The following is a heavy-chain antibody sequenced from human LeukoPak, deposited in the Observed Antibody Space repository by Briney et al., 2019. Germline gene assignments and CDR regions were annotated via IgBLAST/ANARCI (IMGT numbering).Heavy chain of an antibody. Sequence: SETLSLTCTVSGGSISVRNYYWGWIRQPPGKGLEWIGSINYSGSTYYNPSLKSRVTISADTSKNQFSLKLSSVTAADTAVYYCARQGAFDPWGPGTLVTVSS. CDR3: ARQGAFDP. D-gene: IGHD1-26*01. V-gene: IGHV4-39*01. CDR2: INYSGST. CDR1: GGSISVRNYY. J-gene: IGHJ5*02.